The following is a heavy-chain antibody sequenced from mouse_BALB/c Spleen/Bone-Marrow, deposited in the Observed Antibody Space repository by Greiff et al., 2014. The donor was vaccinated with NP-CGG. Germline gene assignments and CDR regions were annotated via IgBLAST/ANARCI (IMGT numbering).Heavy chain of an antibody. V-gene: IGHV1-9*01. CDR2: ILPGSGST. J-gene: IGHJ1*01. D-gene: IGHD1-1*01. Sequence: QVQLQQSGAELMKPGASVKISCKATGYTFSSYWIEWVKQRPGHGLEWIGEILPGSGSTNYNEKFKGKATFTADTSSNTAYMQLSSRTSEDSAVYYCAREDGLWYFDVWGAGTTVTVSS. CDR1: GYTFSSYW. CDR3: AREDGLWYFDV.